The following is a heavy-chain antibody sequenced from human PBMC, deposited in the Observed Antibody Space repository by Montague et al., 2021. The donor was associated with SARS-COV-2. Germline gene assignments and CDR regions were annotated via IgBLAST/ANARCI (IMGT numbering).Heavy chain of an antibody. CDR1: GVSVNNYY. Sequence: SETLSLTCSVSGVSVNNYYWAWIRQTPEKGLEWIGYIYYTGSTNYNPSLRNRITISIDTSANQFSLKLRSATPADTAVYYCVRDYYDTSDYFQGPFDVWGHGTVVSVSS. D-gene: IGHD3-22*01. CDR2: IYYTGST. V-gene: IGHV4-59*02. J-gene: IGHJ3*01. CDR3: VRDYYDTSDYFQGPFDV.